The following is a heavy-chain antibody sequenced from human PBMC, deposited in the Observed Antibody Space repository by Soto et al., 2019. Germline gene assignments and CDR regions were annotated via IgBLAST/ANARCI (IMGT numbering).Heavy chain of an antibody. Sequence: SVKVSCKASGGTFSSYAISWVRQAPGQGLEWMGGIIPIFGTANYAQKFQGRFTISRDNSKNTLYLQMNSLRAEDTAVYYCAKDGATVTDYYYYGMDVWGQGTTVTVSS. D-gene: IGHD4-4*01. CDR1: GGTFSSYA. J-gene: IGHJ6*02. CDR3: AKDGATVTDYYYYGMDV. CDR2: IIPIFGTA. V-gene: IGHV1-69*05.